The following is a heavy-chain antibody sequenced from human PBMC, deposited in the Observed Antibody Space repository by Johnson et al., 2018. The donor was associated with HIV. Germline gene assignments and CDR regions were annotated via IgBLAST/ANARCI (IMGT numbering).Heavy chain of an antibody. CDR3: ARSRWADDAFDG. CDR1: GLIFSRSW. Sequence: QMLLVESGGGLVQPGGSLRLSCAASGLIFSRSWMHWVRQAPGKGLEWVALIWYDGSNKYYADSVKGRFTISRDNARNTLYLQMNSLSAEDTAVYYCARSRWADDAFDGWGEGTMVTVSS. CDR2: IWYDGSNK. D-gene: IGHD1-26*01. J-gene: IGHJ3*01. V-gene: IGHV3-33*08.